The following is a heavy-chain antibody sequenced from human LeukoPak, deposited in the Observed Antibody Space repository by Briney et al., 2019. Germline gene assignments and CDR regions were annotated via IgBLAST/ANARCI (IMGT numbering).Heavy chain of an antibody. CDR1: GGSFSGYY. Sequence: SETLSLTCAVYGGSFSGYYWSWIRQPPGKGLEWIGEINHSGSTNYNPSLKSRVTISVDTSKNQFSLKLSSVTAADTAVYYCARHRFASPLDSWGQGTLVTVSS. CDR3: ARHRFASPLDS. J-gene: IGHJ4*02. D-gene: IGHD2-21*01. V-gene: IGHV4-34*01. CDR2: INHSGST.